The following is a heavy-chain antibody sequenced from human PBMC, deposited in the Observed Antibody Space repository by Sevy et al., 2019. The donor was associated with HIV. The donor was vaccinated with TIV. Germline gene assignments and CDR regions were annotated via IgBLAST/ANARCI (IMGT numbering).Heavy chain of an antibody. CDR1: GYTFISYA. D-gene: IGHD3-10*01. J-gene: IGHJ4*02. CDR3: ARSYGSGNYYGY. Sequence: ASVKVSCKASGYTFISYAINWVRQAPGQGLEWMGWISAYNGNTNYAQKLQGRVTMTTDTSSSTAYMGLRSLGSDDTAVYYCARSYGSGNYYGYWGQGTLVTVSS. V-gene: IGHV1-18*01. CDR2: ISAYNGNT.